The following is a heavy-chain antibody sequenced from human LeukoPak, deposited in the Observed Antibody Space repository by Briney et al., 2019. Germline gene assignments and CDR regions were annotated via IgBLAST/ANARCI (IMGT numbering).Heavy chain of an antibody. D-gene: IGHD6-19*01. CDR1: GFTFHDYA. J-gene: IGHJ6*02. V-gene: IGHV3-43*01. Sequence: GGSLRLSCAASGFTFHDYAMFWVRQAPGKGLEWVSLVSRDGDTTHYADSVKGRFTNSRDNNKNFLYLEMDSLRTDDTALYFCAKSRYSSYGYYYGMYVWGHGTAVTVSS. CDR2: VSRDGDTT. CDR3: AKSRYSSYGYYYGMYV.